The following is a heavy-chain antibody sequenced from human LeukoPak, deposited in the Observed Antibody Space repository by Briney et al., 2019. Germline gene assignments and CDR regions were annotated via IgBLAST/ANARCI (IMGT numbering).Heavy chain of an antibody. CDR2: ISYDGSNK. CDR3: VRSGDY. J-gene: IGHJ4*02. D-gene: IGHD1-26*01. V-gene: IGHV3-30*03. CDR1: GSTFSSYG. Sequence: GGSLRLSCAASGSTFSSYGMHWVRQAPGKGLEWVAVISYDGSNKYYADSVKGRFTIPRDNSKNTQYLQMNSLRAEDTAVYYCVRSGDYWGQGTLVTVSS.